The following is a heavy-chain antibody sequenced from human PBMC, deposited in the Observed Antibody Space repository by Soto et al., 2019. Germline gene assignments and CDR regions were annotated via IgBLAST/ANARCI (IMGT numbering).Heavy chain of an antibody. CDR1: GYSFTKYW. CDR3: ARHYICRGGDCYYYGMDV. D-gene: IGHD3-16*01. CDR2: IDPSDSYI. J-gene: IGHJ6*02. Sequence: PRESLKISCKGSGYSFTKYWISWVRQMPGKGLEWMGRIDPSDSYINYSPSFQGHVTISADKSINTAYLQWSSLRASDTAIYYCARHYICRGGDCYYYGMDVWGQGTTVTVSS. V-gene: IGHV5-10-1*01.